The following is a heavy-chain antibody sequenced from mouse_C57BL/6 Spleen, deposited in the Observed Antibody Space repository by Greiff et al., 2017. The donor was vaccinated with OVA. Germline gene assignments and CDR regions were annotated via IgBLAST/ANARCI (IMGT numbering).Heavy chain of an antibody. CDR3: ARQGPPYDYLAWFAY. D-gene: IGHD2-4*01. Sequence: EVQRVESGGGLVQPGGSLKLSCAASGFTFSDYYMYWVRQTPEKRLEWVAYISNGGGSTYYPDTVKGRFTISRDNAKNTLYLQMSRLKPEDTAMYYCARQGPPYDYLAWFAYRGKGTLVTASA. CDR2: ISNGGGST. J-gene: IGHJ3*01. V-gene: IGHV5-12*01. CDR1: GFTFSDYY.